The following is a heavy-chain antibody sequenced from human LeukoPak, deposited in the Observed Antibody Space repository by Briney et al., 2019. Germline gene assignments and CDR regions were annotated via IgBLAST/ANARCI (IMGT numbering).Heavy chain of an antibody. J-gene: IGHJ5*02. CDR2: ISGSAIHT. D-gene: IGHD5-24*01. Sequence: GGSLRLSCVASGFTFTSYAMSWVRQAPGRGLEWVSSISGSAIHTYYADSVKGRFTISRDNSKNPVYLQMNTLRVEDTAVYYCARGDGYNFWSSWGQGTLVTVSS. V-gene: IGHV3-23*01. CDR3: ARGDGYNFWSS. CDR1: GFTFTSYA.